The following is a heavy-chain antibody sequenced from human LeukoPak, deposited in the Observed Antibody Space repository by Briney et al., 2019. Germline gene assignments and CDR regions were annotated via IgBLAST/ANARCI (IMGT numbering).Heavy chain of an antibody. CDR1: GFTFNTYA. Sequence: GGSLRLSCAASGFTFNTYAMTWVRQAPGKGLEWVSCISGKTGTTYYADSVKGRFIISRDSSKTTLYLQMNSLRAEDTAVYYCAKINSRDGYDYDPFDYWGQGTLVTVSS. V-gene: IGHV3-23*01. D-gene: IGHD5-24*01. CDR3: AKINSRDGYDYDPFDY. CDR2: ISGKTGTT. J-gene: IGHJ4*02.